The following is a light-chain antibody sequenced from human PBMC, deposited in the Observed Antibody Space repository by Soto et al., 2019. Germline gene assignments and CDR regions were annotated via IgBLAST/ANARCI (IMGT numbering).Light chain of an antibody. CDR1: QSVSSSY. V-gene: IGKV3-20*01. CDR3: QQYATSPWT. Sequence: EIALTQSPGTLSLSPVERATLSCTASQSVSSSYLAWYQQKPGQAPRLLIYVASRRATGIPDRFSGSGSGTDFTLTISRLEPEDFAVYYCQQYATSPWTFGQGTKVDIK. J-gene: IGKJ1*01. CDR2: VAS.